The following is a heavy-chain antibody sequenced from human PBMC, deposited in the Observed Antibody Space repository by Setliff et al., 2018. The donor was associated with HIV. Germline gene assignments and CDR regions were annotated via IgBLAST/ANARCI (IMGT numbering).Heavy chain of an antibody. CDR2: IKGDGSGA. D-gene: IGHD6-13*01. V-gene: IGHV3-74*01. CDR3: TKDYHVAATDY. CDR1: GFTFRDYW. J-gene: IGHJ4*02. Sequence: GGSLRLSCTASGFTFRDYWMHWVRQAPGKGLEWVSRIKGDGSGATYVDSVKGRFSISRDNTQNTLYLQMNSLRPEDTALYYCTKDYHVAATDYWGQGTLVTVSS.